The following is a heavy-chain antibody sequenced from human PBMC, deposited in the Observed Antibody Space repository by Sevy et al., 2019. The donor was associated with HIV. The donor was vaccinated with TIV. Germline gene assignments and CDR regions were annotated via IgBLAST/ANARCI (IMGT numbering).Heavy chain of an antibody. D-gene: IGHD3-9*01. CDR1: GDTFSIYG. CDR2: IIPLFDTT. J-gene: IGHJ4*02. V-gene: IGHV1-69*13. Sequence: ASVKVSCKASGDTFSIYGISWVRQAPGQGLEWMGGIIPLFDTTNNAQKFHDRVTFTADESTSTAYMELSSLRSEDTAMYYCARAFPNIRTGYYDYWGQGTLVTVSS. CDR3: ARAFPNIRTGYYDY.